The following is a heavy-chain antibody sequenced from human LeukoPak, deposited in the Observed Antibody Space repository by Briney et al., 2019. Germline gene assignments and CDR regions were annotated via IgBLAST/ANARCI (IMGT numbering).Heavy chain of an antibody. Sequence: ASVKVSCKASGGTFSSYAIGWVRQASGQGLEWMGGIIPISGTANYAQKFQGRVTITADESTSTAYMELSSLRSEDTAVYYCARDPLAAAGTFDYWGQGTLVTASS. CDR3: ARDPLAAAGTFDY. V-gene: IGHV1-69*13. J-gene: IGHJ4*02. CDR2: IIPISGTA. CDR1: GGTFSSYA. D-gene: IGHD6-13*01.